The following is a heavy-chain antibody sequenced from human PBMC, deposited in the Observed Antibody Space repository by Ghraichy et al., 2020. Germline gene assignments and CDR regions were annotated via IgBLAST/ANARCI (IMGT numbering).Heavy chain of an antibody. Sequence: GGSLRLSCSNSRFAEHTTEMQSRSRASYTGLCWVSVIYSGGSTYYADSVKGRFTISRDNSKNTLYLQMNSLRAEDTAVYYCARGLDWELLMGYWGQGTLVTVSS. D-gene: IGHD1-26*01. CDR3: ARGLDWELLMGY. V-gene: IGHV3-53*01. CDR1: RFAEHTTE. J-gene: IGHJ4*02. CDR2: IYSGGST.